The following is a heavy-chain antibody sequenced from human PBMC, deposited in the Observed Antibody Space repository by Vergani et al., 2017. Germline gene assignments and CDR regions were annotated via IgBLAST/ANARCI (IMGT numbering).Heavy chain of an antibody. CDR2: ISSSGRTI. D-gene: IGHD2-21*02. Sequence: EVQLVESGGGLVQPGGSLRLSCAASGFTFSSYEMNWVRQAPGKGLEWGSYISSSGRTIYYADSVKGRFTISRDNAKNSLYLQMNSLRAEDTAVYYCAREVGLRYLSPWGQGTLVTVSS. CDR3: AREVGLRYLSP. CDR1: GFTFSSYE. J-gene: IGHJ5*02. V-gene: IGHV3-48*03.